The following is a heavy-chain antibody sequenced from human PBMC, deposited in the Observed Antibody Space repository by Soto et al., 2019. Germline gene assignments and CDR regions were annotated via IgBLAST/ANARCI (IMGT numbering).Heavy chain of an antibody. CDR2: IYYSGST. CDR1: GGSISSYY. Sequence: SETLSLTCTVSGGSISSYYWSWIRQPPGKGLEWIGYIYYSGSTNYNPSLKSRVTISVDTSKNQFSLKLSSVTAADTAVYYCATDGYGDDAFDIWGQGTMVTVSS. V-gene: IGHV4-59*08. CDR3: ATDGYGDDAFDI. J-gene: IGHJ3*02. D-gene: IGHD5-12*01.